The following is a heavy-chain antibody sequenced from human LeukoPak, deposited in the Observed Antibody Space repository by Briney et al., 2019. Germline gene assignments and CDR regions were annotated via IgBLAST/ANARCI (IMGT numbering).Heavy chain of an antibody. D-gene: IGHD5-12*01. CDR1: GGTFSSYA. CDR2: IIPIFGTA. CDR3: ARHGHRYEYYFDY. J-gene: IGHJ4*02. Sequence: SVKVSCKASGGTFSSYAISWVRQAPGQGLEWMGGIIPIFGTANYAQKFQGRVTITTDESTSTAYMELSSLRSEDTAVYYCARHGHRYEYYFDYWGQGTLVTVSS. V-gene: IGHV1-69*05.